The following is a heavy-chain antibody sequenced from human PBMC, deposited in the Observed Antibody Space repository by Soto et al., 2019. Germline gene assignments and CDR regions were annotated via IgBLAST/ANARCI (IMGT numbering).Heavy chain of an antibody. D-gene: IGHD6-19*01. J-gene: IGHJ3*02. CDR3: AREHSSGWYGAFDI. V-gene: IGHV3-30-3*01. CDR1: GFIFNNYA. CDR2: ISVDGTKE. Sequence: GGSLRLSCVTSGFIFNNYALYWVRQAPGKGLEWVASISVDGTKENYADSVKGRCSISRDKSKNTLYLEMNSLRAEDTAVYYCAREHSSGWYGAFDIWGQGTMVTVSS.